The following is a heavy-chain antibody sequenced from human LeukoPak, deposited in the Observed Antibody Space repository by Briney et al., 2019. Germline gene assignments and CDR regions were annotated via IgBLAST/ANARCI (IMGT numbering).Heavy chain of an antibody. CDR2: INHSGST. D-gene: IGHD1-7*01. V-gene: IGHV4-39*01. CDR1: GGSINSSSYY. CDR3: ARHHNWNYKYYYYMDV. Sequence: SETLSLTCTVSGGSINSSSYYWGWIRQPPGKGLEWIGEINHSGSTNYNPSLKSRVTISVDTSKNQFSLKLSSVTAADTAVYYCARHHNWNYKYYYYMDVWGKGTTVTVSS. J-gene: IGHJ6*03.